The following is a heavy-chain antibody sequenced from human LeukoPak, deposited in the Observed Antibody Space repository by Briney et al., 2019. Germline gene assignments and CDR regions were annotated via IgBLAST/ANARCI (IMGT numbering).Heavy chain of an antibody. V-gene: IGHV1-69*13. D-gene: IGHD4-23*01. CDR3: ARGYGGNPEDYYYYGMDV. J-gene: IGHJ6*02. Sequence: SVKVSCKASGGTFSSYAISWVRQAPGQGLEWMGGIIPIFGTANYAQKFQGRVAITADESTSTAYMELSSLRSEDTAVYYCARGYGGNPEDYYYYGMDVWGQGTTVTVSS. CDR2: IIPIFGTA. CDR1: GGTFSSYA.